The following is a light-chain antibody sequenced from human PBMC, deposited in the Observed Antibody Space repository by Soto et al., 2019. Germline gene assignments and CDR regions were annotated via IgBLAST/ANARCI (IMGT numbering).Light chain of an antibody. V-gene: IGLV1-44*01. CDR3: AAWDDSRSGLVV. J-gene: IGLJ2*01. CDR2: SDN. Sequence: QLVLTQPPSTSGTPGQRVTMSCSGSNSNIGSNTVYWYQQLPGTAPKLLIHSDNQRPSGVPDRFSASKSGTSASLAISGLQSEDEADYYCAAWDDSRSGLVVFGGGPKLTVL. CDR1: NSNIGSNT.